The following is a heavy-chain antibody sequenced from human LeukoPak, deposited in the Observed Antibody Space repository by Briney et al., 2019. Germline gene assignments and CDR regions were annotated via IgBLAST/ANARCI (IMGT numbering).Heavy chain of an antibody. CDR2: IYYSGST. Sequence: SETLSLTCTVSDGSISSSSYYWGWIRQPPGQGLEWIGTIYYSGSTYYNPSLKSRVTISVDTSKNQFSLKLSSVTAADTAVYYCARMPFKSDYGIYYFDYWGQGTLVTVSS. J-gene: IGHJ4*02. D-gene: IGHD4-17*01. CDR3: ARMPFKSDYGIYYFDY. V-gene: IGHV4-39*07. CDR1: DGSISSSSYY.